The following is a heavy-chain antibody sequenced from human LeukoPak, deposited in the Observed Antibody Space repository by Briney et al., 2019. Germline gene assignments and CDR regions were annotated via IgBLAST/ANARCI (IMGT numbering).Heavy chain of an antibody. CDR1: GGCISRSRYY. V-gene: IGHV4-39*01. CDR3: ASRGSYDSSGYYYPRGAFDI. J-gene: IGHJ3*02. D-gene: IGHD3-22*01. Sequence: AETLSLTCTVSGGCISRSRYYWGRVRHPPGKGLEGIGGIYYRGSTYYNPSLKSRVTISVDTSQNQCSLKLSSVTAADTAVYYCASRGSYDSSGYYYPRGAFDIWGQGTMVTVSS. CDR2: IYYRGST.